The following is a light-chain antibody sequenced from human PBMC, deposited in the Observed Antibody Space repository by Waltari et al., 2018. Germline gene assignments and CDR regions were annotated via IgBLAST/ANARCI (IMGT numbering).Light chain of an antibody. CDR3: GSYSGTTTYV. J-gene: IGLJ1*01. CDR1: GSDVGRHNY. Sequence: QSALAQPASVSGSPGQSITISCTGTGSDVGRHNYVSWYQQLPGKAPKVIIFDVSDRPSGVSTRFSGSKSGNTASLTISGLQAEDEADYYCGSYSGTTTYVFGTGTYVTVL. V-gene: IGLV2-14*03. CDR2: DVS.